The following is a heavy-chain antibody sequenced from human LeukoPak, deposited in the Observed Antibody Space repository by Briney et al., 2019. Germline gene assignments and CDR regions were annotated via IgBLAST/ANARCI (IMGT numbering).Heavy chain of an antibody. CDR2: IYQSGST. D-gene: IGHD3-10*01. Sequence: SQTLSLTCTVSGGSVSGASVGRGAHFWNWIRQAPGKGLEWIGYIYQSGSTYFNPSLKSRVSISIDTSKNQFSLKLSSVTAADTAVYYCARDEGGAEELDAFDIWGQGTMVTVSS. CDR3: ARDEGGAEELDAFDI. V-gene: IGHV4-30-2*01. CDR1: GASVGRGAHF. J-gene: IGHJ3*02.